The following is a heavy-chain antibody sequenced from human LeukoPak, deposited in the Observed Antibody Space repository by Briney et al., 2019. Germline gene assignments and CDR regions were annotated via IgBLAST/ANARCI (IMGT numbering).Heavy chain of an antibody. CDR2: INSDGSST. D-gene: IGHD3-10*01. CDR1: GFTFSGYW. V-gene: IGHV3-74*01. CDR3: ARRGYTETTYYYGSGSWYFDL. Sequence: PGGSLRLSCAASGFTFSGYWMHWVRQAPGKGLVWVSRINSDGSSTSYADSVKGRFTISRDNAKNTLYLQMNSLRAEDTAVYYCARRGYTETTYYYGSGSWYFDLWGRGTLVTVSS. J-gene: IGHJ2*01.